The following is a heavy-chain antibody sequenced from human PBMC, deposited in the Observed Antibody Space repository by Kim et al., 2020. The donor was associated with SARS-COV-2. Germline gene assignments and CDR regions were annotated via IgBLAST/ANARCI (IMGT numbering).Heavy chain of an antibody. CDR1: GFTFSSYA. J-gene: IGHJ4*02. D-gene: IGHD4-17*01. Sequence: GGSLRLSCAASGFTFSSYAMSWVRQAPGKGLEWVSAISGSGGSTYYAGSVKGRFTISRDNSKNTMYLQMNSLRAEDTAVYYCAKDSGHDYGGQLDYWGQGTLVTVSS. V-gene: IGHV3-23*01. CDR3: AKDSGHDYGGQLDY. CDR2: ISGSGGST.